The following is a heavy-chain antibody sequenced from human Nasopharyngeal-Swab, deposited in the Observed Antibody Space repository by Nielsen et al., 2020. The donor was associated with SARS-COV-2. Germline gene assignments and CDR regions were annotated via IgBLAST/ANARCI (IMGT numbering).Heavy chain of an antibody. J-gene: IGHJ4*02. CDR2: INHSGST. CDR1: GGSFSGYY. Sequence: SETLSLTCAVYGGSFSGYYWSWIRQPPGKGLEWIGEINHSGSTNYNPSLKSRVTISVDTSKNQFSLKLSSVTAADTAVYYCASRRPNYYDSSGYWAYWGQGTLVTVSS. V-gene: IGHV4-34*01. D-gene: IGHD3-22*01. CDR3: ASRRPNYYDSSGYWAY.